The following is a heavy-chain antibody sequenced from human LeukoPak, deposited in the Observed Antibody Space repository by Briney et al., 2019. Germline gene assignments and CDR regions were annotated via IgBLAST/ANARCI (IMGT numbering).Heavy chain of an antibody. V-gene: IGHV1-2*02. Sequence: ASVKVSCKASGYTFTSYGINWVRQATGQGLEWMGWINPNSGGTNYAQKFQGRVTMTRDTSISTAYMELSRLRSDDTAVYYCAREDIVVVPAAITAYYYYYGMDVWGQGTTVTVSS. J-gene: IGHJ6*02. CDR2: INPNSGGT. CDR3: AREDIVVVPAAITAYYYYYGMDV. CDR1: GYTFTSYG. D-gene: IGHD2-2*01.